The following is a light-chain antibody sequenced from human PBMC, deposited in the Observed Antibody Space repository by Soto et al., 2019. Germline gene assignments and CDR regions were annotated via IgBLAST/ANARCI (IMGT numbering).Light chain of an antibody. V-gene: IGKV1-27*01. CDR1: QGISNF. Sequence: DIQLTQSPSSLSASLGDRVTITCRASQGISNFVAWNQHKPGKVPKLLIYAASTLQPGVPPRFSGHGFGTDFTLSCSSLQHEDVATVYGQKYHSDYPTVGHGTRVEVK. J-gene: IGKJ1*01. CDR3: QKYHSDYPT. CDR2: AAS.